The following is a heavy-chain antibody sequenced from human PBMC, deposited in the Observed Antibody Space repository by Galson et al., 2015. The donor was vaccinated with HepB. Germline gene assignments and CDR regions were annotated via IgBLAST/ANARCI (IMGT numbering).Heavy chain of an antibody. CDR1: GYTLTELS. CDR2: INPSGGST. CDR3: ARGAYCGGDCYSRYFQH. D-gene: IGHD2-21*02. V-gene: IGHV1-46*01. Sequence: SVKVSCKVSGYTLTELSMHWVRQAPGKGLEWMGIINPSGGSTSYAQKFQGRVTMTRDTSTSTVYMELSSLRSEDTAVYYCARGAYCGGDCYSRYFQHWGQGTLVTVSS. J-gene: IGHJ1*01.